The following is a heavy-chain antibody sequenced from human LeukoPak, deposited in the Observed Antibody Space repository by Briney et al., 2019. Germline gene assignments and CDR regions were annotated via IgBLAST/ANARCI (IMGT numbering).Heavy chain of an antibody. CDR3: ARDRRYYFDH. CDR2: ISYDSKYK. V-gene: IGHV3-30*01. J-gene: IGHJ4*02. Sequence: GGSLRLSCAASGFTFSRYPMHWVRQAPGKGLEWVAVISYDSKYKYYADSVKGRFTISRGNSNNTLYLQVDSLRPEDTAMYFCARDRRYYFDHWGQGTLVTVSS. CDR1: GFTFSRYP.